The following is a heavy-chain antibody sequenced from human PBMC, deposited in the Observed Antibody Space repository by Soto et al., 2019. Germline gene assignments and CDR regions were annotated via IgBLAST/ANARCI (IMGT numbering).Heavy chain of an antibody. D-gene: IGHD1-7*01. CDR2: ITVNGNT. Sequence: LSPTCTVSGAYISDFSWSWIRQPAGKGLEWIGRITVNGNTQYNPSVRSRVTMSMDTSRNQFSLNLQSATAADTALYYCARESGENWTYEAHWGQGTLVTVSS. CDR1: GAYISDFS. J-gene: IGHJ1*01. CDR3: ARESGENWTYEAH. V-gene: IGHV4-4*07.